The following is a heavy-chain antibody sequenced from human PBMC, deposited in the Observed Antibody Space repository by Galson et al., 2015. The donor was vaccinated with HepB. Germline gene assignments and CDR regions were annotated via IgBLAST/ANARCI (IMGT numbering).Heavy chain of an antibody. CDR2: ISAYNGNT. CDR1: GYTFTSYG. D-gene: IGHD2-15*01. Sequence: SVKVSCKASGYTFTSYGISWVRQAPGQGLEWMGWISAYNGNTNYAQKLQGRVTMTTDTSTSTAYMELRSLRSDDTAVYYCARTPDIVVVVAASGWHWFDPWGQGTLVTVSS. CDR3: ARTPDIVVVVAASGWHWFDP. V-gene: IGHV1-18*01. J-gene: IGHJ5*02.